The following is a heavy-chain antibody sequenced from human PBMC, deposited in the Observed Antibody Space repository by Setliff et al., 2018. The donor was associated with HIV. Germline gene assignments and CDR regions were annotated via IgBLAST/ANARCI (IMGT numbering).Heavy chain of an antibody. CDR2: IYYSGST. CDR3: ARVGGSYSDYYYYYYMDV. D-gene: IGHD1-26*01. V-gene: IGHV4-59*01. J-gene: IGHJ6*03. CDR1: GGSISSYY. Sequence: PSETLSLTCTVSGGSISSYYWSWIRQPPGKGLEWIGDIYYSGSTNYNPSLKSRVTISVDTSKNQFSLKLSSVTAADTSVYYCARVGGSYSDYYYYYYMDVWGKGTTVTVSS.